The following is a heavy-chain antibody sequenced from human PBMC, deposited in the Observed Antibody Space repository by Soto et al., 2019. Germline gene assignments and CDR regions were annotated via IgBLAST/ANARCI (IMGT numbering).Heavy chain of an antibody. CDR3: AKGDGGYFEH. D-gene: IGHD3-16*01. Sequence: EVQLLESGGGLVQPGGSLRLSCIASGFSFSNYAMIWVRQAPGKGPEWVSSIEISGRATYYADAVTGRFTISRDDSKTAVYLQMNSLIGEDTAVYFFAKGDGGYFEHWGQGGLVTVSS. J-gene: IGHJ4*02. CDR2: IEISGRAT. V-gene: IGHV3-23*05. CDR1: GFSFSNYA.